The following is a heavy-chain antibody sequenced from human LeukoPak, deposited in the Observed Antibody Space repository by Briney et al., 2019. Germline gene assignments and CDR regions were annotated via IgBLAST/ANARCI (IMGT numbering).Heavy chain of an antibody. Sequence: HTGGSLRLSCAACWFTVSSYEMNWVRQAPGKGLEWVSYIDFGGSTIHYADSVKGRFTISRDKAKNSVYLQMNSLRAEDKAIYHSTRGRGLSGSCYSFDYWGQGTLVTVSS. V-gene: IGHV3-48*03. CDR1: WFTVSSYE. CDR3: TRGRGLSGSCYSFDY. J-gene: IGHJ4*02. CDR2: IDFGGSTI. D-gene: IGHD3-10*01.